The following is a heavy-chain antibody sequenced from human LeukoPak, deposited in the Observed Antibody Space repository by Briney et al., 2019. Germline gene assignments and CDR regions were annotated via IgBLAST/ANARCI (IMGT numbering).Heavy chain of an antibody. CDR3: ARHEAEMATILGNY. CDR2: IYHTGST. D-gene: IGHD5-24*01. J-gene: IGHJ4*02. CDR1: GYFISSGSY. Sequence: SETLSLTCTVSGYFISSGSYWGWIRQPPGEGLEWIGNIYHTGSTYYNPSLKSRVTISVDTSKNQFSLSLRSVTAADTAVYYCARHEAEMATILGNYWGQGNLVIVSS. V-gene: IGHV4-38-2*02.